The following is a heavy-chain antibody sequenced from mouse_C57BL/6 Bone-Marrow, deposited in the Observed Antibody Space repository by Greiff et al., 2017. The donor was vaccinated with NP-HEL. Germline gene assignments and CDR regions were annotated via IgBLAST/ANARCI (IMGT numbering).Heavy chain of an antibody. CDR3: ARPLYYDYADDPVYGRDS. V-gene: IGHV7-3*01. Sequence: EVQLVESGGGLVQPGGSLSLSCAASGFTFTDYYMSWVRQPPGKALEWVGFIRNRTNGYTIEYSASVKGRFTISRYNCPSIIYLQINALRAEESATYDCARPLYYDYADDPVYGRDSWGQGTSVTVSS. CDR1: GFTFTDYY. D-gene: IGHD2-4*01. J-gene: IGHJ4*01. CDR2: IRNRTNGYTI.